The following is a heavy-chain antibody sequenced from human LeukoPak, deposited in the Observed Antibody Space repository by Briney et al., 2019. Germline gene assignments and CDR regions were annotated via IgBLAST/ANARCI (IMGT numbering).Heavy chain of an antibody. J-gene: IGHJ3*02. CDR2: INHSGST. V-gene: IGHV4-39*07. CDR3: ARRPHRHPLVGATRLGAFDI. D-gene: IGHD1-26*01. Sequence: SETLSLTCTVSGGSISSSSYYWGWIRQPPGKGLEWIGEINHSGSTNYNPSLKSRVTISVDTSKNQFSLKLSSVTAADTAVYYCARRPHRHPLVGATRLGAFDIWGQGTMVTVSS. CDR1: GGSISSSSYY.